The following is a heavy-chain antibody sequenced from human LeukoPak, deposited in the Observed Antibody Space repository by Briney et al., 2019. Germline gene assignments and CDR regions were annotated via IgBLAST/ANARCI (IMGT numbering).Heavy chain of an antibody. J-gene: IGHJ4*02. CDR3: ASSSTSYIHY. CDR2: ISSSGSTI. V-gene: IGHV3-48*04. CDR1: GFTFSSYG. D-gene: IGHD2-2*01. Sequence: GGSLRLSCAASGFTFSSYGMHWIRQAPGKGLEWVSYISSSGSTIYYADSVKGRFTISRDNAKNSLYLQMNSLRAEDTAVYYCASSSTSYIHYWGQGTLVTVSS.